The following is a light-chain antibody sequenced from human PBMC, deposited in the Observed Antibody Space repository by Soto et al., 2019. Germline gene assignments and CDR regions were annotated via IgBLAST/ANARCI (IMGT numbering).Light chain of an antibody. CDR1: SSDVGGYNY. J-gene: IGLJ1*01. CDR3: SSYTSSSTPYV. V-gene: IGLV2-14*01. Sequence: QSVLTQPASVSGSPGQSITISCTGTSSDVGGYNYVSWYQQHPGKAPKLTIYEVSNRPSGVSNRFSGSKSGNTASLTISGLQAEDEADYYCSSYTSSSTPYVFGTGTRSPS. CDR2: EVS.